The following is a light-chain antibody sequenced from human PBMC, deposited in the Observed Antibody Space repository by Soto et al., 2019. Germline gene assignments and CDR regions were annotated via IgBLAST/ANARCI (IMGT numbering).Light chain of an antibody. V-gene: IGLV2-14*01. Sequence: QSALTQPASVSGSPGQSITISCTGTSRDVGAYNYVSWYQQYPGRAPKLIIYDVSNRPSGDSNRFSGSKSGNMASLTISGLQAEDEADYYCSSYTVSSTVVFGGGTKLTVL. CDR1: SRDVGAYNY. J-gene: IGLJ2*01. CDR3: SSYTVSSTVV. CDR2: DVS.